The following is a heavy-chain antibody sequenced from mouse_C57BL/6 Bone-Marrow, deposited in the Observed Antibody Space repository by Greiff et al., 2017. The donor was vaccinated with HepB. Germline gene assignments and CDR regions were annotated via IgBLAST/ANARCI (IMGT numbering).Heavy chain of an antibody. Sequence: QVQLQQPGAELVKPGASVKLSCKASGYTFTSYWMHWVKQRPGQGLEWIGMIHPNSGSTNYNEKFKSKATLTVDKSSSTAYMQLSSLTSEDSAVYYCAADSSGYSYYFDYWGQGTTLTVSS. V-gene: IGHV1-64*01. CDR1: GYTFTSYW. J-gene: IGHJ2*01. CDR2: IHPNSGST. CDR3: AADSSGYSYYFDY. D-gene: IGHD3-2*02.